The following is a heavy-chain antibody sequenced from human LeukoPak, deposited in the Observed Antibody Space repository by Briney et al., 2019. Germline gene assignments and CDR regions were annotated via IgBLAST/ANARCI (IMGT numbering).Heavy chain of an antibody. D-gene: IGHD3-22*01. CDR2: IDSYGST. CDR3: ARGLVHDTSGYYSDY. CDR1: GFTFSTNA. Sequence: GGSLRLSCLTSGFTFSTNAMSWVRQAPGKGLVWVSRIDSYGSTNYADSVKGRFTISRDNAKNTLYLQMNSLRAEDTAVYYCARGLVHDTSGYYSDYWGQGTLVTVSS. V-gene: IGHV3-74*01. J-gene: IGHJ4*02.